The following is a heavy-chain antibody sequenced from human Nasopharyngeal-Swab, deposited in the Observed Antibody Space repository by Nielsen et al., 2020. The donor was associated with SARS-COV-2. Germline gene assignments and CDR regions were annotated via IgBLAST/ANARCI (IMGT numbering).Heavy chain of an antibody. CDR3: ARFGVFDAFDT. Sequence: WIRQPPGKGLEWIGYINYSGSTYYNPSLKSRVTISVDTSKNEFSLKLTSVTAADTAVFYCARFGVFDAFDTWGQGTMVTVSS. J-gene: IGHJ3*02. D-gene: IGHD5/OR15-5a*01. CDR2: INYSGST. V-gene: IGHV4-31*02.